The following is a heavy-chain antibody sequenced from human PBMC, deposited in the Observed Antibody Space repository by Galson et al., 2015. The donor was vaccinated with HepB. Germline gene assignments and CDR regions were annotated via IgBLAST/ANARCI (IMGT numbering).Heavy chain of an antibody. CDR3: ARGPLLGYYYGSGSYYNAPPGYFDY. D-gene: IGHD3-10*01. CDR2: IYPGDSDT. V-gene: IGHV5-51*03. CDR1: GYSFTSYW. Sequence: QSGAEVKKPGESLKISCKGSGYSFTSYWIGWVRQMPGKGLEWMGIIYPGDSDTRYSPSFQGQVTISADKSISTAYLQWSSLKASDTAMYYCARGPLLGYYYGSGSYYNAPPGYFDYWGQGTLVTVSS. J-gene: IGHJ4*02.